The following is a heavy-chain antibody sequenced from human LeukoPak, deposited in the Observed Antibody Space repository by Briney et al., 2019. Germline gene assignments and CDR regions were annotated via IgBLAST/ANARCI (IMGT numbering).Heavy chain of an antibody. D-gene: IGHD1-20*01. J-gene: IGHJ4*02. Sequence: ASVKVSCKASGYTFTSYGISWVRQAPGQGLEWMGWISAYNGNTNYAQKLQGRATMTTDTSTSTAYMELRSLRSDDTAVYYCARVGLREYNWNDGEDYWGQGTLVTVSS. V-gene: IGHV1-18*01. CDR1: GYTFTSYG. CDR3: ARVGLREYNWNDGEDY. CDR2: ISAYNGNT.